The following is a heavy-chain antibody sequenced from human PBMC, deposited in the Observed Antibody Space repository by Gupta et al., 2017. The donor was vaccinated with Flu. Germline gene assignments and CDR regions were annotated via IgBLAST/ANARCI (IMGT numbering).Heavy chain of an antibody. CDR3: ARDEYSSSAGEYYYYYGMDV. J-gene: IGHJ6*02. V-gene: IGHV3-48*02. Sequence: EVQLVESGGGLVQPGGSLRLSCAASGFTFSSYSMNWVRQAPGQGLEWVSYISSSSSTIYYADSVKGRFTISRDNAKNSLYLQMNSLRDEDTAVYYCARDEYSSSAGEYYYYYGMDVWGQGTTVTVSS. D-gene: IGHD6-6*01. CDR1: GFTFSSYS. CDR2: ISSSSSTI.